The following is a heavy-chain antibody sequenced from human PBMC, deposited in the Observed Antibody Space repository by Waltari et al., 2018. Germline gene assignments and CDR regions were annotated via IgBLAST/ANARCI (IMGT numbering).Heavy chain of an antibody. V-gene: IGHV4-59*01. CDR2: IYYSGSP. Sequence: QVQLQESGPGLVKPSETLSLTCTVSGGSISSYYWSWIRQPPGKGLEWIGYIYYSGSPNSNPSLKSRVTISVDTSKNQFSLKLSSVTAADTAVYYCARDRLSAEYSSSSNWFDPWGQGTLVTVSS. D-gene: IGHD6-6*01. J-gene: IGHJ5*02. CDR3: ARDRLSAEYSSSSNWFDP. CDR1: GGSISSYY.